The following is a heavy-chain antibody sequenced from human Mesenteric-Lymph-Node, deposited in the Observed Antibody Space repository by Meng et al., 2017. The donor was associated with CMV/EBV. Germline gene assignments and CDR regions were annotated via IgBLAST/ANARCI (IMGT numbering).Heavy chain of an antibody. V-gene: IGHV1-2*02. Sequence: ASVKVSCKASGYTFTGYYMHWVRQAPRQGLEWMGWINPNSGGTNYAQKFQGRVTMTRDTSISTAYMELSRLRSDDTAVYYCAREGTGRVNFDYWGQGTLVTVSS. CDR2: INPNSGGT. CDR1: GYTFTGYY. CDR3: AREGTGRVNFDY. D-gene: IGHD3-10*01. J-gene: IGHJ4*02.